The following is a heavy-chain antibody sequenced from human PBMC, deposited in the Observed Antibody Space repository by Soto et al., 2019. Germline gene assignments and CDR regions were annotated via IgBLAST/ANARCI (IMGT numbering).Heavy chain of an antibody. D-gene: IGHD3-10*01. Sequence: ASVKVSCKASRYTFTSYDIDWVRQATGQGLEWMGWMNPNSGNTGYTQKFQGRVTMTRNTSISTAYMELSSLRSEDTALYYCARGVFDSGNHYTGPSAFDIWGQGTMVTVSS. CDR3: ARGVFDSGNHYTGPSAFDI. CDR1: RYTFTSYD. V-gene: IGHV1-8*01. J-gene: IGHJ3*02. CDR2: MNPNSGNT.